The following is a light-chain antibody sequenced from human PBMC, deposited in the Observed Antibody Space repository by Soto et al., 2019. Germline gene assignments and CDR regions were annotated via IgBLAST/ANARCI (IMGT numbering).Light chain of an antibody. CDR1: QSVNSNY. J-gene: IGKJ1*01. V-gene: IGKV3-20*01. CDR3: QQDDSSPPT. Sequence: EIVLTQSPGTLSLSPGERATLSCRASQSVNSNYLAWYQRKPGQAPRLLIYGASNRATDIPYRFSASGSGTDFTLTITRLEPEDFAVYYCQQDDSSPPTFGQGPKVEIK. CDR2: GAS.